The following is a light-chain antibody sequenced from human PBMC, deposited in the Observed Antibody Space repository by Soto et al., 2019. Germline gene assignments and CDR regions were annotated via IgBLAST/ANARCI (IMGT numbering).Light chain of an antibody. Sequence: QSVLTQPASVSGSPGQSITISCTGTSSDVGSYNLVSWYQQHPGKAPKLMIYEGSKRPSGVSNRFSGSKSGNTASLTISGLQDEDEDDYYWCSYAGSSTRVFGGEAKPTVL. CDR1: SSDVGSYNL. CDR3: CSYAGSSTRV. V-gene: IGLV2-23*01. CDR2: EGS. J-gene: IGLJ3*02.